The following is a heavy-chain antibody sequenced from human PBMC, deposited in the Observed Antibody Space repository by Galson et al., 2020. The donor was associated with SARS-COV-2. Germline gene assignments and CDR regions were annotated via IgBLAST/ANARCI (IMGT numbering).Heavy chain of an antibody. D-gene: IGHD6-6*01. CDR2: FHYDGST. CDR3: ARYTTSSVAFDF. V-gene: IGHV4-59*08. J-gene: IGHJ4*02. CDR1: NGSISSDY. Sequence: SETLSLTCSVSNGSISSDYWSWIRQTPGKGLEWIGFFHYDGSTNYNPSLRNRVTISIDPSKNQFSLKLSSVTAADLAVYYCARYTTSSVAFDFWGQGTLVTVAS.